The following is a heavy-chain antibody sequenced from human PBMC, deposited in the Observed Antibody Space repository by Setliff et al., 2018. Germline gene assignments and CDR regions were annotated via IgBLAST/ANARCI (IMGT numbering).Heavy chain of an antibody. CDR3: ARDRVVVGAGRRGYYFDY. CDR1: GGTFTYYY. CDR2: ITHTGTTGST. Sequence: PSETLSLTCAASGGTFTYYYWTWIRQSPAKGLEWIGEITHTGTTGSTKYNPSLKSRVTMSIDTSKNQFSLMVTSVTAADTAVYYCARDRVVVGAGRRGYYFDYWGQGTLVTVSS. D-gene: IGHD2-15*01. J-gene: IGHJ4*02. V-gene: IGHV4-34*01.